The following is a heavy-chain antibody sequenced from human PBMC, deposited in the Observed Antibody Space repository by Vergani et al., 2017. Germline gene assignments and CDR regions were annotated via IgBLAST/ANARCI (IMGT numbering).Heavy chain of an antibody. CDR3: ARRGEGYSSSSVAFDI. CDR1: GYSFTSYW. V-gene: IGHV5-51*01. Sequence: EVQLVQSGAEVKKPGESLKISCKGSGYSFTSYWIGWVRQMPGKGLEWMGIIYPGDSDTRYSPSFQGQVAISADKSISTAYLQWSSLKASDTAMYYCARRGEGYSSSSVAFDIWGQGTMVTVSS. J-gene: IGHJ3*02. D-gene: IGHD6-6*01. CDR2: IYPGDSDT.